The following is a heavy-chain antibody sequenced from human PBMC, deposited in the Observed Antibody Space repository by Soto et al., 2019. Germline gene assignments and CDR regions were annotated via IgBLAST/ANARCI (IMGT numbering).Heavy chain of an antibody. CDR1: GGAFSSYA. CDR2: NLPLFNIS. V-gene: IGHV1-69*01. Sequence: QVQLVQSGAEVKKPGSSVKVSCKASGGAFSSYAISWVRQAPGQGLEWMGGNLPLFNISTYAQKFQGRVTITADEPTSTAYMDLSNLTSEDTSVYYWARRRLGYGSWYFYLRARG. CDR3: ARRRLGYGSWYFYL. D-gene: IGHD3-10*01. J-gene: IGHJ2*01.